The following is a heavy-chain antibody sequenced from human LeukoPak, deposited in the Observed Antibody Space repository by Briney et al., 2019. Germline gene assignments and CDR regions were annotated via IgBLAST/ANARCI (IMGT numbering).Heavy chain of an antibody. J-gene: IGHJ4*02. D-gene: IGHD3-10*01. Sequence: PGGSLRLSCAASGFTVSSNYMSWVRQAPGKGLEWVSIIYSGTSTYYTDSVKGRFTISRDNSKNTLYLQMNSLRAEDTAVYYCAREWGYYYGSGSDIGYFDYWGQGTLVTVSS. CDR2: IYSGTST. CDR3: AREWGYYYGSGSDIGYFDY. CDR1: GFTVSSNY. V-gene: IGHV3-53*05.